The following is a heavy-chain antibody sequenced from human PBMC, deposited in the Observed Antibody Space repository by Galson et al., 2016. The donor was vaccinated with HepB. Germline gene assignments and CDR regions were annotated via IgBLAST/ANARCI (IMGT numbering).Heavy chain of an antibody. V-gene: IGHV3-30*18. CDR2: ISYDGSNK. CDR3: AKLDCGRNCPRDY. D-gene: IGHD2-21*02. CDR1: GFTFSSYG. J-gene: IGHJ4*02. Sequence: SLRLSCAASGFTFSSYGMHWVRQAPGKGLEWVAVISYDGSNKYYVDSVKGRFTISRDNSKNTLYLQMDSLRPDDTAIYYCAKLDCGRNCPRDYWGQGTQVTVSS.